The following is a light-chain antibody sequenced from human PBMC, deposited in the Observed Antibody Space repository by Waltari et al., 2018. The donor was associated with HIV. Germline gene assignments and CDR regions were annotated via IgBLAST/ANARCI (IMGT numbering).Light chain of an antibody. J-gene: IGLJ1*01. CDR3: QSYDNSLTV. CDR2: DSN. Sequence: QSVLTPPPSVSGSPGQSVTTPCTGPTPNIRAGYALHWYQQLPGTAPKLLIYDSNNRPSGVPDRFSGSKSGTSASLAITGLQAEDEADYYCQSYDNSLTVFGTGTKVTVL. CDR1: TPNIRAGYA. V-gene: IGLV1-40*01.